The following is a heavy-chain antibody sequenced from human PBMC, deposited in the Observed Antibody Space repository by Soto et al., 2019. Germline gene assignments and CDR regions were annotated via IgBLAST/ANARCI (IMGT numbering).Heavy chain of an antibody. V-gene: IGHV4-59*12. J-gene: IGHJ4*02. CDR2: IYYSGST. CDR3: FRGFYDTRCDSATCDS. D-gene: IGHD3-22*01. CDR1: GGSISTYY. Sequence: QVQLQESGPGLVKPSETLSLTCTVSGGSISTYYWGWIRQPPGKRLEWIGYIYYSGSTNYNPSLTSRVTISVDTSKNQFSLQLGSVTSADTAVYYCFRGFYDTRCDSATCDSGGQGTLVTVSS.